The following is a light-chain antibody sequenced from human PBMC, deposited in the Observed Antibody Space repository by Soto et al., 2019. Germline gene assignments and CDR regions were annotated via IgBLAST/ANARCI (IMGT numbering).Light chain of an antibody. V-gene: IGKV3-15*01. CDR2: GAS. Sequence: IVLTQSPGTLSLSPGDRATLSCRASQSVSSTLAWYQQKPGQAPRLLIYGASTRATGIPARFSGSGSGTEFSLTISSLQSEDFAVYYCQQYYNWPWTFGQGTKVDIK. CDR1: QSVSST. J-gene: IGKJ1*01. CDR3: QQYYNWPWT.